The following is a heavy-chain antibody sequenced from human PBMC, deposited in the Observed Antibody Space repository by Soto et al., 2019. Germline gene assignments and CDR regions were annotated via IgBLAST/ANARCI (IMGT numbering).Heavy chain of an antibody. CDR3: ARVLYYGSGSYSPCGMDV. Sequence: QVQLVQSGAEVKKPGSSVKVSCKASGVSFNNNGIGWVRQAPGHGLEWMGGGRAPFRTSNYARKLQSRISMTTDASKGTVNMELSSLTSEDTAQYYCARVLYYGSGSYSPCGMDVWGQWTTVTVSS. CDR2: GRAPFRTS. V-gene: IGHV1-69*01. J-gene: IGHJ6*02. CDR1: GVSFNNNG. D-gene: IGHD3-10*01.